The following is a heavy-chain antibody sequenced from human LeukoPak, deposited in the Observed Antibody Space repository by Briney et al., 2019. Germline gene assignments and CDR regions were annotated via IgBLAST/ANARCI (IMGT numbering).Heavy chain of an antibody. Sequence: SETLSLTRTVSGGSISSYYWSWIRQPPGKGLEWIGYIYYSGSTNYNPSLKSRVTISVDTSKNQFSLKLSSVTAADTAVYYCAREGGFTAFDIWGQGTMVTVSS. J-gene: IGHJ3*02. V-gene: IGHV4-59*01. CDR1: GGSISSYY. CDR3: AREGGFTAFDI. CDR2: IYYSGST. D-gene: IGHD5-12*01.